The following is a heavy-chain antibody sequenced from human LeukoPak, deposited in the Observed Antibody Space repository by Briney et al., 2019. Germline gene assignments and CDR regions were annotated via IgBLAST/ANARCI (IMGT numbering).Heavy chain of an antibody. CDR1: GYTFTSYY. CDR2: INPSGGST. Sequence: ASVKVSCKASGYTFTSYYMHWVRQAPGQGLEWMGIINPSGGSTSYAQKFQGRVTMTRDTSTSTVYMELSSLRSEDTPVYYCERESESSGSARVVSGVNADYWGQGNLVTVSS. D-gene: IGHD3-22*01. V-gene: IGHV1-46*01. J-gene: IGHJ4*02. CDR3: ERESESSGSARVVSGVNADY.